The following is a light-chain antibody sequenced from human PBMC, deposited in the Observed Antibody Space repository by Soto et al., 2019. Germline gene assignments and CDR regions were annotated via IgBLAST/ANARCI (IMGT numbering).Light chain of an antibody. J-gene: IGKJ2*01. CDR1: QDISNY. V-gene: IGKV1-33*01. Sequence: DIQMTQSPSSLSASVGDRVTITCQASQDISNYLNWYQQKPGKAPKLLIYDASNLETGVPSRFSGSGCGTDFTFAISTLQPEDIATYYCQQYDNRLYSFGQGTKLEIK. CDR2: DAS. CDR3: QQYDNRLYS.